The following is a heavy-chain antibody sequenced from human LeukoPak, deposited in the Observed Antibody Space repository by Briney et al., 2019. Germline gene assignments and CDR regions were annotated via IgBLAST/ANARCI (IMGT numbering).Heavy chain of an antibody. CDR3: ARDTWLVDYFDY. V-gene: IGHV3-23*01. Sequence: GGSLRLSCAASGFTFSSYAMSWVRQAPGKGLEWVSAISGSGGSTYYADSVKGRFTISRDNSKNTLYLQMNSLRAEDTAVYYCARDTWLVDYFDYWGQGTLVTVSS. D-gene: IGHD6-19*01. CDR2: ISGSGGST. J-gene: IGHJ4*02. CDR1: GFTFSSYA.